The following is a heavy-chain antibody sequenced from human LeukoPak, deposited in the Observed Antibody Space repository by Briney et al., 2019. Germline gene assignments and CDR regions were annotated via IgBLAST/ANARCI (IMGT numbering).Heavy chain of an antibody. CDR3: ARRIMREGEFGY. CDR2: INPSGGST. V-gene: IGHV1-46*01. J-gene: IGHJ4*02. CDR1: GYTFTSYY. Sequence: GASGKVSCKASGYTFTSYYMHWVRQAPGQGLEWMGIINPSGGSTSYAQKFQGRVTMTRDTSTSTVYMELSSLRSEDTAVYYCARRIMREGEFGYWGQGTLVTVSS. D-gene: IGHD3-16*01.